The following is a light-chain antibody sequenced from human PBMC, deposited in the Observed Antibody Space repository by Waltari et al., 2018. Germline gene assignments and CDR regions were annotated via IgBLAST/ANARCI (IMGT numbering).Light chain of an antibody. V-gene: IGLV1-51*01. CDR3: GSWDTSLSGHV. CDR2: DSD. J-gene: IGLJ1*01. CDR1: TPNIGNNY. Sequence: QSVLTQPPSVSAAPGQKVTISCSGSTPNIGNNYLSWYQQFPGTAPKLLIYDSDKRPSGIRDRFSGSKSGTSATLDITGLQTGDEADYYCGSWDTSLSGHVFGTGTKVTVL.